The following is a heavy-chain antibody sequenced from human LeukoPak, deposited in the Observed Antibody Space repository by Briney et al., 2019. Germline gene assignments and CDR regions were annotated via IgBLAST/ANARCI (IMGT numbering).Heavy chain of an antibody. V-gene: IGHV1-3*01. J-gene: IGHJ4*02. CDR1: GYTFANFP. Sequence: VASVKVSCKASGYTFANFPVYWVRQAPGHRLEWMVWINADNGNTKYSQRFQGRTTITRDTSASTAYMELSGLRSEDTAVYFCARDRAGQLDYWGQGTLVTVSS. CDR2: INADNGNT. CDR3: ARDRAGQLDY. D-gene: IGHD1-1*01.